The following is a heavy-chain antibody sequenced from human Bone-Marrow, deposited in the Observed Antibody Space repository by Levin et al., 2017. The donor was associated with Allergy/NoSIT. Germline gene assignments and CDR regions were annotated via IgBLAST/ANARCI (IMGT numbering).Heavy chain of an antibody. CDR1: GFSLSNDEVG. V-gene: IGHV2-5*02. D-gene: IGHD2-15*01. J-gene: IGHJ5*02. CDR3: VKYKTGYCYDSGNYGDA. CDR2: IYRGDDK. Sequence: ESGPTLVKTTQTLTLTCTFSGFSLSNDEVGVGWVRQTPGKALEWLALIYRGDDKLYSPSLQSRLSIIRDTSKNQVVLTLTNMDPVDTATYYCVKYKTGYCYDSGNYGDAWGQGLLVTVS.